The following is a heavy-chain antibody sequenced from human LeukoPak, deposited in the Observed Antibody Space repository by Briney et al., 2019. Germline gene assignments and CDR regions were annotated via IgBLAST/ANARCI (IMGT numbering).Heavy chain of an antibody. CDR2: ISTYNGNA. V-gene: IGHV1-18*04. CDR1: GYTFTGYY. Sequence: GASVKVSCKASGYTFTGYYMHWVRQAPGQGLEWMGWISTYNGNANYAQKLQGRVSMTTDTSTSTAYMDLRSLRSDDTAVYYCARVIYYYDSSGYYPVYYFDYWGQGTLVTVSS. D-gene: IGHD3-22*01. CDR3: ARVIYYYDSSGYYPVYYFDY. J-gene: IGHJ4*02.